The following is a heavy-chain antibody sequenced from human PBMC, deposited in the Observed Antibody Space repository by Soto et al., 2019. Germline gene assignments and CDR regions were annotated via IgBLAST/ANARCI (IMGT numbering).Heavy chain of an antibody. Sequence: GGSLRLSCAASGFTFSSYAMSWVRQAPGKGLEWVSAISGSGGSTYYADPVKGRFTISRDNSKNTLYLQMNSLRAEDTAVYYCANGYDFWSGYYYYMDVWGKGTTVTVSS. CDR2: ISGSGGST. J-gene: IGHJ6*03. D-gene: IGHD3-3*01. CDR3: ANGYDFWSGYYYYMDV. V-gene: IGHV3-23*01. CDR1: GFTFSSYA.